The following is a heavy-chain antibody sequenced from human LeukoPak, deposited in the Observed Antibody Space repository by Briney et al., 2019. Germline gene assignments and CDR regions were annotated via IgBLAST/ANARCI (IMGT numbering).Heavy chain of an antibody. CDR1: GFTFSNFA. V-gene: IGHV3-23*01. CDR2: ISGSGGDS. Sequence: PGGSRRLSCAASGFTFSNFAMNWVRQTPGKGLEWVSGISGSGGDSNHADSVTGRFTISRDNSKNTLYLQMNNLRAEDTAVYYCVTNYGDSREAFDIRGQGTMVTV. D-gene: IGHD4-17*01. CDR3: VTNYGDSREAFDI. J-gene: IGHJ3*02.